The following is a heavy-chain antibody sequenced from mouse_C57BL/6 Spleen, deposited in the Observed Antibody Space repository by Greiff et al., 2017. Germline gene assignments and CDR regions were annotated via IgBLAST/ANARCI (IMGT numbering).Heavy chain of an antibody. Sequence: QVHVKQSGAELVKPGASVKISCKASGYAFSSYWMNWVKQRPGKGLEWIGQIYPGDGDTNYNGKFKGKAKLTADLSSSPAYMQLSSLTSEDSAVYFCARSPANWDYFDYWGQGTTLTVSS. CDR3: ARSPANWDYFDY. D-gene: IGHD4-1*01. CDR1: GYAFSSYW. J-gene: IGHJ2*01. V-gene: IGHV1-80*01. CDR2: IYPGDGDT.